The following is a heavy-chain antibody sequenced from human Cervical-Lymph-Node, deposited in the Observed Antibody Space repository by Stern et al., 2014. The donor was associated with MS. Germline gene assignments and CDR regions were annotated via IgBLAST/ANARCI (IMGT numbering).Heavy chain of an antibody. CDR1: GYIFTDYY. CDR3: ARGSGTAYDLRGDY. J-gene: IGHJ4*01. V-gene: IGHV1-2*02. D-gene: IGHD3-3*01. Sequence: VQLVESGAEAKAPGASMKVSCRASGYIFTDYYLNWVRQAPGQGLEWLGWINPNSGGTNYAQNFQGRVTMTRDTSISTAYMELRWLGYADTAVYYCARGSGTAYDLRGDYWGQGTLVTVSS. CDR2: INPNSGGT.